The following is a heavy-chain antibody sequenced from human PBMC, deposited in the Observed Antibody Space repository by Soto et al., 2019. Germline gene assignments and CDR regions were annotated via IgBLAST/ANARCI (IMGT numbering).Heavy chain of an antibody. CDR1: GGSISSGDYY. CDR3: ARDGLSITMVRGVIIDYYYYGMDV. J-gene: IGHJ6*02. CDR2: IYYSGST. V-gene: IGHV4-30-4*01. Sequence: QVQLQESGPGLVKPSQTLSLTCTVSGGSISSGDYYWSWIRQPPGKGLEWIGYIYYSGSTYYNPSLKSRVTISVDTSKNQVSLKLSSVTAADTAVYYCARDGLSITMVRGVIIDYYYYGMDVWGQGTTVTVSS. D-gene: IGHD3-10*01.